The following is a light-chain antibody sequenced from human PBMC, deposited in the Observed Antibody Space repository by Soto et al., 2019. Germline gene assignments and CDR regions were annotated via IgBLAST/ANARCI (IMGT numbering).Light chain of an antibody. J-gene: IGKJ5*01. Sequence: DIVLTQSPATLSLSQGQTATLSCRAGQGVTTNFAWYQQKSGQSPRLLIYDVSSRATGVPSRFSGTGSETDFTLTISGLQSEDSAIYFCQQYNNWPFSFGQGTRLEV. CDR3: QQYNNWPFS. V-gene: IGKV3-15*01. CDR2: DVS. CDR1: QGVTTN.